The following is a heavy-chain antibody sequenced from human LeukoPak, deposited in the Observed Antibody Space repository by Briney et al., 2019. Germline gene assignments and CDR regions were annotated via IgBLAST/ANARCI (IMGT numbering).Heavy chain of an antibody. CDR2: INPNSGGT. V-gene: IGHV1-2*02. J-gene: IGHJ5*02. D-gene: IGHD6-19*01. CDR1: GYAFTGYY. Sequence: ASVKVSCKASGYAFTGYYIHWVRQAPGQGLEWMGWINPNSGGTKYEQKFQGRVTMTRDTSITTAYMGLSRLRSDDTAVYYCAKGRVVAGSKSLTYHWFDPWGQGTLVTVSS. CDR3: AKGRVVAGSKSLTYHWFDP.